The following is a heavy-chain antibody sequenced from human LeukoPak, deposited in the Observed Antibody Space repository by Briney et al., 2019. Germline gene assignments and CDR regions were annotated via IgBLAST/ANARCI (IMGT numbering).Heavy chain of an antibody. V-gene: IGHV4-59*11. Sequence: SETLSLTCTVSGGSITSHFWSWIRQPPGEGRDWIGYVFNGGSTNYNPSLRSRVTMSLDPSRDQFSLRLSSVTAADTAIYYCASRPAGSTWYGVFDYWSQGTLVTVSS. CDR2: VFNGGST. J-gene: IGHJ4*02. CDR3: ASRPAGSTWYGVFDY. CDR1: GGSITSHF. D-gene: IGHD6-13*01.